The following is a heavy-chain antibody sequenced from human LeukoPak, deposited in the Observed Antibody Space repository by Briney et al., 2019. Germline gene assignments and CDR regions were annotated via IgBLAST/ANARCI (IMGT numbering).Heavy chain of an antibody. Sequence: KPSETLSLTCTISGDSISSSSSYWGWIRQPPGEGLEWIGSIYYSGSTYYNTSLKSRVTISVDTSKNQFSLKLSSVTAADTAVYYCARVVRGTIFGTNTFDYWGQGTLVTVSS. D-gene: IGHD3-3*01. V-gene: IGHV4-39*07. CDR2: IYYSGST. J-gene: IGHJ4*02. CDR1: GDSISSSSSY. CDR3: ARVVRGTIFGTNTFDY.